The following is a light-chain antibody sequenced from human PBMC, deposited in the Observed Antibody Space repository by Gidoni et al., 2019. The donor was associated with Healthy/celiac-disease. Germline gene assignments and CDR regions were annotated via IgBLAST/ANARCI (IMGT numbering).Light chain of an antibody. CDR1: ALPKQY. V-gene: IGLV3-25*03. CDR3: QSADSSGTYVV. CDR2: KGS. Sequence: SYELTQPPSVSLSQGQTARITCSGDALPKQYAYCYQQKPGQAPVLVIYKGSERPSGIPERFSGSSSGTTVTLTISGVQAEDEADYYCQSADSSGTYVVFGGGTKLTVL. J-gene: IGLJ3*02.